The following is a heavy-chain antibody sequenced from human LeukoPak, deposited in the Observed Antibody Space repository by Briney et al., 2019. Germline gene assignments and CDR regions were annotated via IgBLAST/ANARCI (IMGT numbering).Heavy chain of an antibody. CDR1: GFAFSDFW. CDR2: IWYDGSNK. D-gene: IGHD3-9*01. Sequence: GGSLRLSCAASGFAFSDFWMSGVRQAPGKGLEGVAGIWYDGSNKYYADSVKGRFTISRDNSKNTLYLQMNSLRAEDTAVYYCAREWGILTGYSNYYFDYWGQGTLVTVSS. V-gene: IGHV3-33*08. CDR3: AREWGILTGYSNYYFDY. J-gene: IGHJ4*02.